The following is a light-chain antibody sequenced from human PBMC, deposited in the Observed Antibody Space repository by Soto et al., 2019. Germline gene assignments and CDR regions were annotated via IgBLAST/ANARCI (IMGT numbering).Light chain of an antibody. CDR2: MGS. CDR3: MHSVQTPFT. J-gene: IGKJ3*01. V-gene: IGKV2-28*01. Sequence: DIVLNRSPLSLPVTPGEPASISCRSSQSLLHSKGFLYLDWYLQKPGQSPQLLIYMGSNRASGVPYRFSGSGSGTDFTLKISRVEAYEGGIYYCMHSVQTPFTFGPGTKVDIK. CDR1: QSLLHSKGFLY.